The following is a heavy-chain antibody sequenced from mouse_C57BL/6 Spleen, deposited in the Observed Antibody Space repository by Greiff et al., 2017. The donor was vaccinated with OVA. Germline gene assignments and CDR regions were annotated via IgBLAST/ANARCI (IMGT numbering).Heavy chain of an antibody. CDR3: ARDHLYDYDGGY. V-gene: IGHV5-16*01. CDR1: GFTFSDYY. Sequence: DVKLVESEGGLVQPGSSMKLSCTASGFTFSDYYMAWVRQVPEKGLEWVANINYDGSSTYYLDSLKSSVIISRDNAKNILYMQLSSLKSEDTATYYCARDHLYDYDGGYWGQGTTLTVSS. J-gene: IGHJ2*01. CDR2: INYDGSST. D-gene: IGHD2-4*01.